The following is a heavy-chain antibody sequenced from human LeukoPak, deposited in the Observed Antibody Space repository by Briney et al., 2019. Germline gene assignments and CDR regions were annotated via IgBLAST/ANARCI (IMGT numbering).Heavy chain of an antibody. D-gene: IGHD3-10*01. J-gene: IGHJ4*02. Sequence: ASVKVSCKASGYTFTCYYMHWVRQAPGQGLEWMGWINPNSGGTNYAQKFQGRVTMTRDTSISTAYMELSRLRSDDTAVYYCARVLADYYGSGSYYEDYWGQGTLVTVSS. V-gene: IGHV1-2*02. CDR3: ARVLADYYGSGSYYEDY. CDR1: GYTFTCYY. CDR2: INPNSGGT.